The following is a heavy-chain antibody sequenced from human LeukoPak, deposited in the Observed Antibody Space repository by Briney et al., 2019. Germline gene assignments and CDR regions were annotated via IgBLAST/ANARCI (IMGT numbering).Heavy chain of an antibody. CDR1: GYTFTSYY. CDR3: ARVDGDYYDSSGYYY. D-gene: IGHD3-22*01. Sequence: ASVKVSCKASGYTFTSYYMHWVRQAPGQGLEWMGIINPSGGSTSYAQKFQGRVTMTRDTSTSTVYMELSSLRSEDTAAYYCARVDGDYYDSSGYYYWGQGILVTVSS. CDR2: INPSGGST. V-gene: IGHV1-46*01. J-gene: IGHJ4*02.